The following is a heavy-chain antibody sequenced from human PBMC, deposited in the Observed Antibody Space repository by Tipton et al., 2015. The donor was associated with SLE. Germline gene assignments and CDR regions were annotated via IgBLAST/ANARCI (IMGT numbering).Heavy chain of an antibody. CDR1: GGSITGYY. Sequence: GLVKPSETLSLTCIVSGGSITGYYWSWIRQPPRKGLEWIGHIFYTGGTNYHPSLKSRVAMSIDTSKNQFSLKLTSVTAAATAVYYCTPSRKGVGAPHYFDYWGQGTRVAVSS. CDR3: TPSRKGVGAPHYFDY. J-gene: IGHJ4*02. V-gene: IGHV4-59*01. D-gene: IGHD3-3*01. CDR2: IFYTGGT.